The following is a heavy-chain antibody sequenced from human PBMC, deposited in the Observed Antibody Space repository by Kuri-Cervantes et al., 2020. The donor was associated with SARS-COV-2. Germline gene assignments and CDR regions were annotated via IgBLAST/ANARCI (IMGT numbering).Heavy chain of an antibody. CDR2: IIPTFVAP. CDR1: GYTFTNYG. Sequence: SVKVSCKASGYTFTNYGLNWVRQAPGQGLEWMGGIIPTFVAPSYAQTFQGRVTITADDSTRTAYMELSSLRFEDTAIYYCVSRAVEGVDYWGQGTLVTVSS. CDR3: VSRAVEGVDY. J-gene: IGHJ4*02. D-gene: IGHD5-24*01. V-gene: IGHV1-69*13.